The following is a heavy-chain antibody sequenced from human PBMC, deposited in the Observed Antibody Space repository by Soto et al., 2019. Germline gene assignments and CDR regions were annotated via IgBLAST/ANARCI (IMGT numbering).Heavy chain of an antibody. V-gene: IGHV5-51*01. CDR2: IYPGDSDT. D-gene: IGHD2-15*01. Sequence: GESLKISCKGSGYSFTSYWIGWVRQMPGKGLEWMGIIYPGDSDTRYSPSFQGQVTISADKSISTAYLQWSSLKASDTAMYYCARHCSGGSCYFGRYYYYGMDICGQGTTVTVSS. CDR1: GYSFTSYW. J-gene: IGHJ6*02. CDR3: ARHCSGGSCYFGRYYYYGMDI.